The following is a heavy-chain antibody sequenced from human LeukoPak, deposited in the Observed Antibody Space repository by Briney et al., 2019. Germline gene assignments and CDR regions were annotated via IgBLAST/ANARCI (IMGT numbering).Heavy chain of an antibody. J-gene: IGHJ4*02. Sequence: SETLSLTCTVSGASVTSTNYFWAWIRQPPGKGLEWIGTIHYSGTTYYNPSLESRLTISVDTSKKQFSLRLNSVTAADTSVYFCARRDYDDNPPWQWGPGTLVTVSS. D-gene: IGHD4-23*01. V-gene: IGHV4-39*01. CDR2: IHYSGTT. CDR3: ARRDYDDNPPWQ. CDR1: GASVTSTNYF.